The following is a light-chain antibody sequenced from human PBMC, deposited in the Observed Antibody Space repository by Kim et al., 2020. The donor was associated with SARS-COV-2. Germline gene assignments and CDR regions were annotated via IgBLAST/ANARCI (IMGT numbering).Light chain of an antibody. CDR3: CSYAGTNTWV. CDR2: EAI. Sequence: QSALTQPASVSGSPGQSITISCTGTSSDIGTYSYVSWYQQHPDKAPKLIIYEAIKRPSGVSNRFPGSKSDNTASLRISGLQAEDEAHYYCCSYAGTNTWVFGEGTQLTVL. J-gene: IGLJ3*02. V-gene: IGLV2-23*01. CDR1: SSDIGTYSY.